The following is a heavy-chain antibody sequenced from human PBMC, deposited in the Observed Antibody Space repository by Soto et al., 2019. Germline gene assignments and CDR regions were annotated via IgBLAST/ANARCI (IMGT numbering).Heavy chain of an antibody. CDR3: ARRHDYGDYAAEYYGMDV. CDR1: GYTFTSYG. CDR2: ISAYNGNT. Sequence: GASVKVSCKASGYTFTSYGISWVRQAPGQGLEWMGWISAYNGNTNYAQKLQGRVTMTTDTSKSTAYMELRSLRSDDTAVYYCARRHDYGDYAAEYYGMDVWGQGTLVTVSS. V-gene: IGHV1-18*01. J-gene: IGHJ6*01. D-gene: IGHD4-17*01.